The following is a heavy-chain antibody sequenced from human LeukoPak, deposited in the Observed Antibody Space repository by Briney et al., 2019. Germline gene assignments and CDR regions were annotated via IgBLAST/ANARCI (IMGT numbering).Heavy chain of an antibody. V-gene: IGHV3-30*02. CDR3: AKDRGVTTDYYYMDV. CDR1: GFTFSSYG. Sequence: GGSLRLSCAASGFTFSSYGMHWVRQAPGKGLEWVAFIRDDGSNKYYADSVKGRFTISRDNSKNTLYLQMNSLRAEDTAVYYCAKDRGVTTDYYYMDVWGKGTTVTVSS. D-gene: IGHD2-21*02. J-gene: IGHJ6*03. CDR2: IRDDGSNK.